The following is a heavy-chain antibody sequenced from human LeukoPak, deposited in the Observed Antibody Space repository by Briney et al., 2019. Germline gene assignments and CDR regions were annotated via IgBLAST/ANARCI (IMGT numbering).Heavy chain of an antibody. CDR2: IYHSGST. Sequence: SETLSLTCTVSGGSISSGGYYWSWIRQPPGKGLEWIGYIYHSGSTYYNPSLKSRVTISVDRSKNQFSLKLSSVTAADTAVYYCARDGTRYCSGGICYYDSWGQGTLVTVSS. V-gene: IGHV4-30-2*01. D-gene: IGHD2-15*01. CDR1: GGSISSGGYY. J-gene: IGHJ4*02. CDR3: ARDGTRYCSGGICYYDS.